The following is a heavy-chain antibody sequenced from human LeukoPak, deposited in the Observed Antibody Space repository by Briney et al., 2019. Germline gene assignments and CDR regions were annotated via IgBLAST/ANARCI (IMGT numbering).Heavy chain of an antibody. D-gene: IGHD3-10*01. Sequence: SETLSLTCTVSGGPISSGGYYWSWIRQHPGKGLEWIGYIYYSGSTYYNPSLKSRVTISVDTSKNQFSLKLSSVTAADTAVYYCARSPTMVRGVTPFDYWGQGTLVTVSS. J-gene: IGHJ4*02. CDR3: ARSPTMVRGVTPFDY. V-gene: IGHV4-31*03. CDR2: IYYSGST. CDR1: GGPISSGGYY.